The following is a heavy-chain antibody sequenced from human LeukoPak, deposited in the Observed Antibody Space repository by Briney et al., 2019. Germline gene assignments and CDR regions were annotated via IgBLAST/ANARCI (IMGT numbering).Heavy chain of an antibody. V-gene: IGHV5-51*01. J-gene: IGHJ3*02. D-gene: IGHD6-19*01. Sequence: GESLKISCKGSGYSFTSYWIGWVRQLPGKGLEWMGIIYPGDSDTRYSPSFQGQVTIPADKSISTAYLQWSSLKASDTAMYYCASSRSGWYPHDAFDIWGQGTMVTVSS. CDR2: IYPGDSDT. CDR3: ASSRSGWYPHDAFDI. CDR1: GYSFTSYW.